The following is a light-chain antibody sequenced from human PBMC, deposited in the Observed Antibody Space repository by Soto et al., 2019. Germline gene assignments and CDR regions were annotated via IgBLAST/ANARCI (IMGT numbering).Light chain of an antibody. Sequence: QSVLTQPPSVSGAPGQRVTISCTGSSSNIGAGYDVHWYQQLPGTAPKLLIYGNSNRPSGVPDRFSGSKSGTSASLAITGLQAEDEADYYCQSYDSSLSGYVVFGGGTKRTGL. CDR3: QSYDSSLSGYVV. CDR2: GNS. J-gene: IGLJ2*01. V-gene: IGLV1-40*01. CDR1: SSNIGAGYD.